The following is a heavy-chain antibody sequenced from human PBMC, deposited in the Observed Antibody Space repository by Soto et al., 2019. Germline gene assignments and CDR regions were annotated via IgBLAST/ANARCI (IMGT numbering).Heavy chain of an antibody. CDR2: INHSGST. J-gene: IGHJ4*02. V-gene: IGHV4-34*01. CDR1: GGSFSGYY. CDR3: AKHSGWSFDD. D-gene: IGHD6-19*01. Sequence: PSETLSLTCAVYGGSFSGYYWSWIRQPPGKGLEWIGEINHSGSTSYNPSLKSRVTISGDTSKNQFSLKLSSVTAADTAVYYCAKHSGWSFDDWGQGTLVTVSS.